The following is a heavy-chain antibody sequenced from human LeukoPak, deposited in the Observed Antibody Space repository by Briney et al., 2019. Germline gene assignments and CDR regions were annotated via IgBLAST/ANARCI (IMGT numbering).Heavy chain of an antibody. CDR1: GFTFSSYA. V-gene: IGHV3-23*01. D-gene: IGHD3-22*01. J-gene: IGHJ4*02. CDR3: AKDPTMIVVVIPDY. Sequence: GGSLRLSCAASGFTFSSYAMSWVRQAPGKGLEWVSAISGSGGSTYYADSVKGRFTISRDNSKNTLYLQMNSLRTEDTAVYYCAKDPTMIVVVIPDYWGQGTLVTGSS. CDR2: ISGSGGST.